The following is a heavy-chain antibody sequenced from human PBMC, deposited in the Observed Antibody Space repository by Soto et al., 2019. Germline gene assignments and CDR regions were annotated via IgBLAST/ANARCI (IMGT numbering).Heavy chain of an antibody. CDR3: ARAREGYSIDLNWFDP. Sequence: PSETLSLTCTVSGGSISSGDYYWSWIRQPPGKGLEWIGYIYYSGSTYYNPSLKSRVTISVDTSKNQFSLKLSSVTAADTAVYYCARAREGYSIDLNWFDPWGQRTLVTVSS. CDR2: IYYSGST. J-gene: IGHJ5*02. D-gene: IGHD4-4*01. V-gene: IGHV4-30-4*01. CDR1: GGSISSGDYY.